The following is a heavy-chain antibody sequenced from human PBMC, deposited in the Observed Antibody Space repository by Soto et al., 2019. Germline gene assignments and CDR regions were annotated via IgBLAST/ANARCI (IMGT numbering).Heavy chain of an antibody. Sequence: SETLSLTCTVSGGSISSYYWSWIRQPPGKGLEWIGYIYYSGSTNYNPSLKSRVTISVDTSKNQFSLKLSSVTAADTAVYYCARGGLWFGELLPTFFDPWGQGTLVTVS. D-gene: IGHD3-10*01. CDR1: GGSISSYY. V-gene: IGHV4-59*01. J-gene: IGHJ5*02. CDR3: ARGGLWFGELLPTFFDP. CDR2: IYYSGST.